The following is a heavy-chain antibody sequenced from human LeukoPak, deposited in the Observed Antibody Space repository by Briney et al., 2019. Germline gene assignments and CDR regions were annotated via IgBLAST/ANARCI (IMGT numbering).Heavy chain of an antibody. CDR2: ISSSSSYI. CDR1: GFTSNSPW. D-gene: IGHD7-27*01. CDR3: ARDMGNAFDI. Sequence: GGSLRLSCEVSGFTSNSPWMSWVRQAPGKGLEWVSSISSSSSYIYYADSVKGRFTISRDNAKNSLYLQMNSLRAEDTAVYYCARDMGNAFDIWGQGTMVTVSS. V-gene: IGHV3-21*01. J-gene: IGHJ3*02.